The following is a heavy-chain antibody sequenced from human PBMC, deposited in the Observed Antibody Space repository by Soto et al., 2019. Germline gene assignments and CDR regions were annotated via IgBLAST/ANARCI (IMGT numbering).Heavy chain of an antibody. J-gene: IGHJ5*02. CDR3: ARDQTPVVPAAISWFDP. Sequence: SETLSLTCTVSGYSISSGYYWGWIRQPPGKGLEWIGSIYHSGSTYYNPSLKSRVTISVDTSKNQFSLKLSSVTAADTAVYYCARDQTPVVPAAISWFDPWGQGTLVTVSS. CDR2: IYHSGST. V-gene: IGHV4-38-2*02. D-gene: IGHD2-2*02. CDR1: GYSISSGYY.